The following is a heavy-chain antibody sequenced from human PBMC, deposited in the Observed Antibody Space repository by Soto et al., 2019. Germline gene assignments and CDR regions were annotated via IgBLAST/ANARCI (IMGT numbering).Heavy chain of an antibody. Sequence: QPGGSLRLSCAASGFTFSSYEMNWVRQAPGKGLEWVSYISSSGSTIYYADSVKGRFTISRDNAKNSLYLQMNSLRAEDTAVYYCAREQRWLQLRWFDPWGQGTLVTVSS. J-gene: IGHJ5*02. D-gene: IGHD5-12*01. CDR2: ISSSGSTI. V-gene: IGHV3-48*03. CDR1: GFTFSSYE. CDR3: AREQRWLQLRWFDP.